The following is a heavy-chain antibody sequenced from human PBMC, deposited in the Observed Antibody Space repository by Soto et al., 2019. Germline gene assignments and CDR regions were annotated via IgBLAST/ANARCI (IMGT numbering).Heavy chain of an antibody. V-gene: IGHV4-59*01. CDR1: GGSISSYY. J-gene: IGHJ3*02. CDR2: IYYSGST. Sequence: SETLSLTCTVSGGSISSYYWSWIRQPPGKGLEWIGYIYYSGSTNYNPSLKSRVAISVDTSKNQFSLKLSSVTAADTAVYYCASTTQVLRRGAFDIWGQGTMVTVSS. D-gene: IGHD2-15*01. CDR3: ASTTQVLRRGAFDI.